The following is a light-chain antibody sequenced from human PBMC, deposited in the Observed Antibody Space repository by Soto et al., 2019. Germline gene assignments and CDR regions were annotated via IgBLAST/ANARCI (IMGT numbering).Light chain of an antibody. CDR2: GAS. J-gene: IGKJ1*01. V-gene: IGKV3-15*01. CDR3: QQYNNGPRT. Sequence: EIVMTQSPATLSVSPGERATLSCRTSHSVSTNLAWYQQKPGQAPRLLFYGASARATGIPARFSGSGSGTEFTLTISSLQSEDFAVYYCQQYNNGPRTFGQGTKVDIK. CDR1: HSVSTN.